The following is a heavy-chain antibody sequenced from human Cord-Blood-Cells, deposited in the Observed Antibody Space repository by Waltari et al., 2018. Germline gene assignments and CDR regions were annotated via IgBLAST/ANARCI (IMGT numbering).Heavy chain of an antibody. CDR3: ATWGYSSSYDAFDI. CDR2: MNPNSGNT. Sequence: QVQLVQSGAAVKKPGASVKVSCKASGYTFTSYDINWVRQATGQGLEWMGWMNPNSGNTGYAQKFQGRVTITRNTSISTAYMELSSLRSEDTAVYYCATWGYSSSYDAFDIWGQGTMVTVSS. D-gene: IGHD6-6*01. V-gene: IGHV1-8*03. CDR1: GYTFTSYD. J-gene: IGHJ3*02.